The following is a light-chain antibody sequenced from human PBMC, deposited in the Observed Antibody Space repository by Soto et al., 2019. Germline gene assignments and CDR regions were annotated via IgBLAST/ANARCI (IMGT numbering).Light chain of an antibody. Sequence: QSVLTQPPSVSGAPGQRVTISCTGSSSNFGAGYNVHWYQQLPGTAPKLLIYDNNNRPSGVPDRFSGSKSGTSASLAITGLQAEDEADYFCQSFDDSLSAGVFGGGTQLTVL. CDR1: SSNFGAGYN. CDR3: QSFDDSLSAGV. CDR2: DNN. V-gene: IGLV1-40*01. J-gene: IGLJ3*02.